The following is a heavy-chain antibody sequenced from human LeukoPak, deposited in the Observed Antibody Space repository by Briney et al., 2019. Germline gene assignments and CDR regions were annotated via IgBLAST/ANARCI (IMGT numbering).Heavy chain of an antibody. Sequence: GGSLRLSCAASGFTFDNYRMSWVRQAPGKGPEWVSTVNADGGNTYYADSVKGRFTISRDNSKSTLILQMNSLRVEDTALYYCTKRVKYGGTWDHFADWGQGTLVTVSS. CDR1: GFTFDNYR. J-gene: IGHJ4*02. CDR3: TKRVKYGGTWDHFAD. V-gene: IGHV3-23*01. D-gene: IGHD1-26*01. CDR2: VNADGGNT.